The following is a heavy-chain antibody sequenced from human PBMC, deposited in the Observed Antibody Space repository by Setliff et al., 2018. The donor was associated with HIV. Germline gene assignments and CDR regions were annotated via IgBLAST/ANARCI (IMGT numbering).Heavy chain of an antibody. D-gene: IGHD2-21*01. V-gene: IGHV1-69*06. J-gene: IGHJ4*02. CDR2: IIPIFETT. Sequence: SVKVSCKSSGGTSKTFALNWVRQAPGQGLEWMGRIIPIFETTDYAQKFQGRVTITADKSTSTAYLELSSLRSEDTAVYYCARESLAYCGGDCFSGYWGQGTLVTVPQ. CDR3: ARESLAYCGGDCFSGY. CDR1: GGTSKTFA.